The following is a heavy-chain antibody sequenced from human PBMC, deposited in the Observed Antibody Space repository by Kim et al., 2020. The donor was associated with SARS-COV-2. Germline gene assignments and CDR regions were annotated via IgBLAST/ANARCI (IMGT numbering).Heavy chain of an antibody. Sequence: GRFTISRDDSKSIAYLQMNSLKTEDTAVYYCTRDRPGEYQLLFYYYGMDVWGQGTTVTVSS. CDR3: TRDRPGEYQLLFYYYGMDV. V-gene: IGHV3-49*02. D-gene: IGHD2-2*01. J-gene: IGHJ6*02.